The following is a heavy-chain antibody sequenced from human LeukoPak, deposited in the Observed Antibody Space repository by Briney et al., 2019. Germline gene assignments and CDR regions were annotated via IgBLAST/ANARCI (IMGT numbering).Heavy chain of an antibody. Sequence: SETLSLTCTVSGGSISSYYWSWIRQPPGKGLEWIGEINHSGSTNYNPSLKSRVTISVDTSKNQFSLKLSSVTAADTAVYYCARGGPHGDYVGDYWGQGTLVTVSS. CDR3: ARGGPHGDYVGDY. CDR2: INHSGST. V-gene: IGHV4-34*01. D-gene: IGHD4-17*01. CDR1: GGSISSYY. J-gene: IGHJ4*02.